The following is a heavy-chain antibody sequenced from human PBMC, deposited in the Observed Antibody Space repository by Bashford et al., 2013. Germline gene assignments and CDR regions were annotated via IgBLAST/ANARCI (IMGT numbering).Heavy chain of an antibody. Sequence: SETLSLTCAVYGGSFSGYYWSWIRQPPGKGLEWIGEINHSGSTNYNPSLKSRVTISVDTSKNQFSLKLSSVTAADTAVYYCARSPRSTSPNWFDPWGQGTLVTVSS. CDR3: ARSPRSTSPNWFDP. CDR2: INHSGST. CDR1: GGSFSGYY. D-gene: IGHD2-2*01. J-gene: IGHJ5*02. V-gene: IGHV4-34*01.